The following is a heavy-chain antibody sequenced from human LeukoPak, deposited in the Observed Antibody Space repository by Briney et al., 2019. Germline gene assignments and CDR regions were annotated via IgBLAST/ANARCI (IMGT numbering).Heavy chain of an antibody. CDR3: ARDGGSSGSYPY. V-gene: IGHV3-7*01. J-gene: IGHJ4*02. Sequence: GGSLRLSCAASGFTFSSYAMSWVRQAPGKGLEWVANINQDGSQKSYVDSVKGRFTVSRDNAKNSLYLQMNSLRAEDTAVYYCARDGGSSGSYPYWGQGTLVTTSS. D-gene: IGHD1-26*01. CDR2: INQDGSQK. CDR1: GFTFSSYA.